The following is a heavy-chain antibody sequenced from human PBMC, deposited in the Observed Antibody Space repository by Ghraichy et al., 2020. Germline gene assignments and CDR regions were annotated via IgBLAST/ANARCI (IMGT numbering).Heavy chain of an antibody. D-gene: IGHD2-2*01. CDR2: IWYDGSNK. J-gene: IGHJ3*02. CDR3: ARDKDVVVPAAIYDAFDI. V-gene: IGHV3-33*01. CDR1: GFTFSSYG. Sequence: GGSLRLSCAASGFTFSSYGMHWVRQAPGKGLEWVAVIWYDGSNKYYADSVKGRFTISRDNSKNTLYLQMNSLRAEDTAVYYCARDKDVVVPAAIYDAFDIWGQGTMVTVSS.